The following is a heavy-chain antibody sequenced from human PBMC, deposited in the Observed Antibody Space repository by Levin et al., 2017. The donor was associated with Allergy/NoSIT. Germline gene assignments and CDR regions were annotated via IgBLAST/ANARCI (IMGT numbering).Heavy chain of an antibody. CDR1: GFTFSSYG. Sequence: GGSLRLSCAASGFTFSSYGMHWVRQAPGKGLEWVAVISYDGSNKYYADSVKGRFTISRDNSKNTLYLQMNSLRAEDTAVYYCAKIYCSSTSCYTRTGYDYGMDVWGQGTTVTVSS. J-gene: IGHJ6*02. D-gene: IGHD2-2*02. V-gene: IGHV3-30*18. CDR3: AKIYCSSTSCYTRTGYDYGMDV. CDR2: ISYDGSNK.